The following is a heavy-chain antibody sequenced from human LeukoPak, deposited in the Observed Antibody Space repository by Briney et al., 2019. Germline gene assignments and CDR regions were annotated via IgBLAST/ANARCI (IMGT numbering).Heavy chain of an antibody. D-gene: IGHD5-12*01. V-gene: IGHV3-33*06. CDR1: GFTFSSYG. Sequence: PGGSLRLSCAASGFTFSSYGMHWVRQAPGKGLEWVAIMWYDGSNKYYTDSVKGRFTISRDNSKNTLYLQMNSLRVEDTAVYYCAKDHPAYSSPQWLRDRINYYYGMDVWGQGATVTVSS. CDR2: MWYDGSNK. CDR3: AKDHPAYSSPQWLRDRINYYYGMDV. J-gene: IGHJ6*02.